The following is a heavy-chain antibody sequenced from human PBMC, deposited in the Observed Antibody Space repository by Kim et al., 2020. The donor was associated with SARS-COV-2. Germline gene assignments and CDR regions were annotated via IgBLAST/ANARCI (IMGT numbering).Heavy chain of an antibody. CDR3: ARENYGDYVYWFDP. Sequence: ASVKVSCKASGYTFTSYAMNWVRQAPGQGLEWMGWINTNTGNPTYAQGFTGRFVFSLDTSVSTAYLQISSLKAEDTAVYYCARENYGDYVYWFDPWGQGTLVTVSS. D-gene: IGHD4-17*01. CDR2: INTNTGNP. CDR1: GYTFTSYA. V-gene: IGHV7-4-1*02. J-gene: IGHJ5*02.